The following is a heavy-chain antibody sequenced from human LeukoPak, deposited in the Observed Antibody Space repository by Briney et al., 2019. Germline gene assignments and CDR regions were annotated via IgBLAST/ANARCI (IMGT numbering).Heavy chain of an antibody. CDR2: ISYDGSNK. D-gene: IGHD5-18*01. CDR1: GFTFSSYA. V-gene: IGHV3-30-3*02. J-gene: IGHJ4*02. CDR3: AKTPGYSDDY. Sequence: PGGSLRLSCAASGFTFSSYAMHWVRQAPGKGLEWVAVISYDGSNKYYADSVKGRFTISRDNSKNTLYLQMNSLRAEDTAVYYCAKTPGYSDDYWGQGTLVTVSS.